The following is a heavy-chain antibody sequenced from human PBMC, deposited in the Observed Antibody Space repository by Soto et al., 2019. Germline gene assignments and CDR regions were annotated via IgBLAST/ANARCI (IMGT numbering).Heavy chain of an antibody. V-gene: IGHV1-69*06. CDR2: IIPFFGTA. CDR1: GGTFSTFG. D-gene: IGHD3-10*01. Sequence: SVKVSCKTSGGTFSTFGISWVRQAPGQGLEWMGGIIPFFGTAEYSQKFEGRVTITADKSTSTAYMELSSLRSEDTAVYYCARRRGAGYYYYYGMDVWGQGTTVTVSS. J-gene: IGHJ6*02. CDR3: ARRRGAGYYYYYGMDV.